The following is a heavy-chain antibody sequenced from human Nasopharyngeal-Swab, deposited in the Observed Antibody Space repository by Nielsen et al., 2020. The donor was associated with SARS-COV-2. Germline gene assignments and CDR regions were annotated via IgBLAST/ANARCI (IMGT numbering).Heavy chain of an antibody. V-gene: IGHV1-46*01. J-gene: IGHJ5*02. CDR2: ITPSEGST. D-gene: IGHD3-16*01. CDR3: ARGAVHHMLDL. Sequence: WGRQAPGQGPEWLGLITPSEGSTAYAQKFQGRVTMTRDTSTSTAYMELSSLRSDDTAVYFCARGAVHHMLDLWGQGTRVTVSS.